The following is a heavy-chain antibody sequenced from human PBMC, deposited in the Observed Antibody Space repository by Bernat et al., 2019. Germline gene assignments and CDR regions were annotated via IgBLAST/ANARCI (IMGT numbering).Heavy chain of an antibody. D-gene: IGHD2-2*01. CDR1: GYTFTGYY. Sequence: QVQLVQSGAEVKKPGASVKVSCKASGYTFTGYYMHWVRQAPGQGLEWMGRINPNSGGTNYAQKSQGRVTMTRDTSISTAYMELSRLRSDDTAVYYCARDRAAGCSSTSCYRVYYYYYMDVWGRGTTVTVSS. V-gene: IGHV1-2*06. J-gene: IGHJ6*03. CDR3: ARDRAAGCSSTSCYRVYYYYYMDV. CDR2: INPNSGGT.